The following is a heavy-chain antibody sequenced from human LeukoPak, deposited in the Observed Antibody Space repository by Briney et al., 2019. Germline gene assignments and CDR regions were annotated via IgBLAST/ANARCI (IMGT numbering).Heavy chain of an antibody. V-gene: IGHV3-48*03. CDR1: GFTFSSYE. CDR2: IGSSGSTI. Sequence: GGSLRLSCAASGFTFSSYEMNWVRQAPGKGLEWVSYIGSSGSTIYYADSVKGRFTISRDNAKNSLYLQMNSLRAEDTAVYYCARDRYCTNGVCPIVWGQGTLVTVSS. D-gene: IGHD2-8*01. CDR3: ARDRYCTNGVCPIV. J-gene: IGHJ4*02.